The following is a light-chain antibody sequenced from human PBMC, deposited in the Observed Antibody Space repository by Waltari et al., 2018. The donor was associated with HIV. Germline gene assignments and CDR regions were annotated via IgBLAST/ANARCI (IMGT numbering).Light chain of an antibody. V-gene: IGLV1-44*01. Sequence: QSVMTQPASASGTPGQRVTISSSGSRSNIGSNTVSWFQQLPRTAPRLLIYGKNQRPSGVPDRFSGSKSGTSASLAISGLQSEDEADYFCAAWDDSLNGPVFGGGTKLTVL. CDR2: GKN. J-gene: IGLJ2*01. CDR3: AAWDDSLNGPV. CDR1: RSNIGSNT.